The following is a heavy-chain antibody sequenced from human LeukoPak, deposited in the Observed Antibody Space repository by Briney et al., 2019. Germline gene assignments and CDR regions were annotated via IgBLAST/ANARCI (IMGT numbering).Heavy chain of an antibody. CDR3: ARGYYYMDV. CDR1: GFTFSSYW. Sequence: GGSLRLSCAASGFTFSSYWMHWVRQAPGKGLVWVSRLNSDGSSTTYADSVKGRFTISRDNAKNTLYLQMNSLRAEDTAVYYCARGYYYMDVWGKGTTVTISS. J-gene: IGHJ6*03. CDR2: LNSDGSST. V-gene: IGHV3-74*01.